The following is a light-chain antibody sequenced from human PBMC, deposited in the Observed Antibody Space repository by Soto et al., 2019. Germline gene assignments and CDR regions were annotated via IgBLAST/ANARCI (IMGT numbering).Light chain of an antibody. J-gene: IGLJ2*01. CDR2: EVT. CDR3: SSYSGGNNLVV. Sequence: QSALTQPPSASGSPGQSVTISCTGTSSDIGTYNYVSWYQQHPGKAPRLMIYEVTKRPSGVPDRFSGSKSGNTASLIVSGLLGDYEADYYCSSYSGGNNLVVFGGGTKLTVL. CDR1: SSDIGTYNY. V-gene: IGLV2-8*01.